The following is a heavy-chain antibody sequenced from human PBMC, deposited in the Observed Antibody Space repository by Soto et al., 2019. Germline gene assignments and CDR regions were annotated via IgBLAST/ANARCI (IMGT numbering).Heavy chain of an antibody. J-gene: IGHJ4*02. V-gene: IGHV1-69*06. Sequence: QEQLVQSGAEVKKPGSSVKVSCKASGGTFSYGISWVRRAPGQGLEWMGGIIPLSGTTKSAQQFQGRVTMTADISTNTAYMELSSLRSGDTAVYYCARHGFSGSYYAYWGQGTLVTVSS. D-gene: IGHD1-26*01. CDR2: IIPLSGTT. CDR1: GGTFSYG. CDR3: ARHGFSGSYYAY.